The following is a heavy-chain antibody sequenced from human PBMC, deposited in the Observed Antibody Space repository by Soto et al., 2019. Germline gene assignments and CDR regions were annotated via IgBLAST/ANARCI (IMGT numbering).Heavy chain of an antibody. J-gene: IGHJ4*02. CDR2: INHSGST. V-gene: IGHV4-34*01. Sequence: LSLTCAVYGGSFSGYYWSWIRQPPGKGLEWIGEINHSGSTNYNPSLKSRVTISVDTSKNQFSLKLSSVTAADTAVYYCARDGIVGATQGNYFDYWGQGTLVTVSS. CDR1: GGSFSGYY. CDR3: ARDGIVGATQGNYFDY. D-gene: IGHD1-26*01.